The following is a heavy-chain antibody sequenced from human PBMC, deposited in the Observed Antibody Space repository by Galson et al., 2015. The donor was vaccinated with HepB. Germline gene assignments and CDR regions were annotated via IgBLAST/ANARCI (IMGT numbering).Heavy chain of an antibody. CDR3: ARDSWVGYCSSTSCGPFDI. CDR1: GFTFSDYA. D-gene: IGHD2-2*01. J-gene: IGHJ3*02. CDR2: ISYDGSNK. V-gene: IGHV3-30-3*01. Sequence: SLRLSCAASGFTFSDYAMHWVRQAPGKGLEWVAVISYDGSNKYYADSVKGRFTISRDNSKNTQYLQMNSLRTEDTAMYYCARDSWVGYCSSTSCGPFDIWGQGTMVTVSS.